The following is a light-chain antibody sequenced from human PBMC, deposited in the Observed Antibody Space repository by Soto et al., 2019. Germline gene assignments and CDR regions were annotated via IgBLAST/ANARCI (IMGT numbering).Light chain of an antibody. CDR3: CSYEGTYTSFV. Sequence: QSVLTQPRSVSGSPGQSVTISCTGSSSDVGGYNYVSWYQQQPGKAPKLLIYDVTIRTSGVSARFSGSKSGNTASLTISGLQAADDADSFCCSYEGTYTSFVFGTGTKVTVL. CDR1: SSDVGGYNY. J-gene: IGLJ1*01. CDR2: DVT. V-gene: IGLV2-11*01.